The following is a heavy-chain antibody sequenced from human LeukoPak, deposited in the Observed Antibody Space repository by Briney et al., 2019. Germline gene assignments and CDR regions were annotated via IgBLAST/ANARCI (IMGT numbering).Heavy chain of an antibody. CDR1: GYTFTGYY. Sequence: ASVKVSCKASGYTFTGYYMHWVRQAPGQGLEWMGWMNPNSGNTGYAQKFQGRVTMTRDTSISTAYMELSRLRSDDTAVYYCARDWISSGWGQGTLVTVSS. J-gene: IGHJ4*02. D-gene: IGHD6-19*01. CDR3: ARDWISSG. CDR2: MNPNSGNT. V-gene: IGHV1-2*02.